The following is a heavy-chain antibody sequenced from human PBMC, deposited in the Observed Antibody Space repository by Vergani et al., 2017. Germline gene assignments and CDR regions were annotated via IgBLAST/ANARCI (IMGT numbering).Heavy chain of an antibody. CDR3: AKDLGTSSGGGWFDP. CDR2: ISWNSNSI. J-gene: IGHJ5*02. V-gene: IGHV3-9*01. CDR1: GFTFSDYY. Sequence: VQLVESGGGLVKPGGSLRLSCVASGFTFSDYYMSWIRQAPGKGLEWVSGISWNSNSIGYADSVKGRFTISRDNAKNSLYLQMNSLRAEDTALYYCAKDLGTSSGGGWFDPWGQGTLVTVSS. D-gene: IGHD6-6*01.